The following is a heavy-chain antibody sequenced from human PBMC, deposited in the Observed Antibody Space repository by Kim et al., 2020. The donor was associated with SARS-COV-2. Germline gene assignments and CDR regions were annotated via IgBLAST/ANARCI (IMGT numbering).Heavy chain of an antibody. Sequence: LKSRVTISVDTSKNQFSLKLSSLTAADTAVYYCARAPTLRGYSGYDPFDYWGQGTLVTVSS. CDR3: ARAPTLRGYSGYDPFDY. J-gene: IGHJ4*02. V-gene: IGHV4-39*07. D-gene: IGHD5-12*01.